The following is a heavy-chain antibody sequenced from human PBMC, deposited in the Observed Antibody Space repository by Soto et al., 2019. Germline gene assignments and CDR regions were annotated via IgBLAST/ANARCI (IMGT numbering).Heavy chain of an antibody. J-gene: IGHJ4*02. CDR3: ARGKYNWNDFDY. V-gene: IGHV3-11*06. D-gene: IGHD1-20*01. CDR2: ISSSSSYT. CDR1: GFTFSDYY. Sequence: GGSLRLSCAASGFTFSDYYMSWIRQAPGKGLEWVSYISSSSSYTNYADSVKGRFTISRDNAKNSLYLQMNSLRAEDTAVYYCARGKYNWNDFDYWGQGTLVTVSS.